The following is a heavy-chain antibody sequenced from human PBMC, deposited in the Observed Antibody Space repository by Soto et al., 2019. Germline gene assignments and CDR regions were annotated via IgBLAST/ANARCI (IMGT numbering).Heavy chain of an antibody. D-gene: IGHD4-4*01. J-gene: IGHJ4*02. CDR1: GDSFSRST. Sequence: SVKVSCKASGDSFSRSTFSWVRQAPGQGLEWMGRFNPILSMSNYAQRFQGRVTMTADKSTSTAYMELSSLRSEDTAVYYCARSPSWETTVTPYYFDYWGQGTLVTVSS. CDR3: ARSPSWETTVTPYYFDY. CDR2: FNPILSMS. V-gene: IGHV1-69*02.